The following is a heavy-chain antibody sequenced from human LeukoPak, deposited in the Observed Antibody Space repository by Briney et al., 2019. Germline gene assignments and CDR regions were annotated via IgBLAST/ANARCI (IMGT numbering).Heavy chain of an antibody. CDR1: GYTFTNYA. CDR3: ARTHNWNDVVTYDY. J-gene: IGHJ4*02. V-gene: IGHV1-3*04. CDR2: INTGNSDT. Sequence: ASVKVSCKASGYTFTNYAMHWVRQAPGQRLEWMGWINTGNSDTKYSQKFQGRVTITRDTSASTAYMELSSLRSDDTAVYYCARTHNWNDVVTYDYWGQGTLVTVSS. D-gene: IGHD1-1*01.